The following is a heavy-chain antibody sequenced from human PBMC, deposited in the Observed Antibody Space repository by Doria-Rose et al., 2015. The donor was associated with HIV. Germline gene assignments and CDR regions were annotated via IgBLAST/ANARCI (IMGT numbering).Heavy chain of an antibody. Sequence: ESGPVLVKPTETLTLTCTVSGGSLSSPGMGVSWIRQPPGKALEWLANIFSDDERSYNTSLKSGLTISRGTSKSQVVLTMTDMDPVDTATYYCARIKSSRWYHKYYFDFWGQGTLVIVSA. V-gene: IGHV2-26*01. J-gene: IGHJ4*02. CDR3: ARIKSSRWYHKYYFDF. D-gene: IGHD6-13*01. CDR1: GGSLSSPGMG. CDR2: IFSDDER.